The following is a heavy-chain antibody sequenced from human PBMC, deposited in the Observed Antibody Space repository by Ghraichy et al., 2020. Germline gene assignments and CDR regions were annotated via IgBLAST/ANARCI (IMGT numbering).Heavy chain of an antibody. D-gene: IGHD3-3*01. CDR2: ISGSGDTM. V-gene: IGHV3-23*01. CDR1: GFTFSTYA. CDR3: AKVSSLGVVITTPFDY. Sequence: GGSLRLSCAASGFTFSTYAMSWVRQAPGKGLEWVSAISGSGDTMYYADSVRGRFTISRDNSKNTLYLQMNSLRAEDTAIYYCAKVSSLGVVITTPFDYWGQGTLVPVSS. J-gene: IGHJ4*02.